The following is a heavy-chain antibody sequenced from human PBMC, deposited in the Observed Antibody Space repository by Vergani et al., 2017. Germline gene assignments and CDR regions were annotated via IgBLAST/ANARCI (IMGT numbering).Heavy chain of an antibody. CDR3: ARWVAAPLYYYGMDV. CDR2: ISSSSSYI. V-gene: IGHV3-21*01. D-gene: IGHD6-13*01. J-gene: IGHJ6*02. CDR1: GFTFSSYS. Sequence: EVQLVESGGGLVKPGGSLRLSCAASGFTFSSYSMNWVRQAPGKGLEWVSSISSSSSYIYYADSVKGRFPISRDNAKNSLYLQMNSLRAEDTAVYYCARWVAAPLYYYGMDVWGQGTTVTVSS.